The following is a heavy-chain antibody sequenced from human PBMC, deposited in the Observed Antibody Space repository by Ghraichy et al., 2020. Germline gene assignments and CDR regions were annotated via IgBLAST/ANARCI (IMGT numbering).Heavy chain of an antibody. D-gene: IGHD6-19*01. Sequence: GGSLRLSCAASGFTFSSYAMSWVRQAPGKGLEWVSAISGSGSSTYYADSVKGRFTISRDNTKNSLYLQMNSLRAEDTAVYYCAKAHRIYSSANYYCGQGTLVTVSS. J-gene: IGHJ4*02. CDR1: GFTFSSYA. CDR3: AKAHRIYSSANYY. CDR2: ISGSGSST. V-gene: IGHV3-23*01.